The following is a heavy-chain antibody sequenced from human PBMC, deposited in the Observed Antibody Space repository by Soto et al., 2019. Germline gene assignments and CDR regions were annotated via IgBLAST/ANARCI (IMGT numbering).Heavy chain of an antibody. CDR1: GFTFSSYW. J-gene: IGHJ6*02. CDR3: ERAPATYYDFWSGYLAGETYYYYGMDV. D-gene: IGHD3-3*01. V-gene: IGHV3-74*01. CDR2: INSDGSST. Sequence: PGGSLRLSCAASGFTFSSYWMHWVRQAPGKGLVWVSRINSDGSSTSYADSVKGRFTISRDNAKNTLYLQMNSLRAEDTAVYYCERAPATYYDFWSGYLAGETYYYYGMDVCGQGTTVTV.